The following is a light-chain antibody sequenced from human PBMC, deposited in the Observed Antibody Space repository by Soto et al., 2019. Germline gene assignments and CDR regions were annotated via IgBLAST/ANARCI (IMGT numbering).Light chain of an antibody. V-gene: IGKV3-20*01. CDR1: QSTSNNY. CDR2: GAS. Sequence: EIVLTQSPGTLSLSPGERATLSCRTSQSTSNNYLAWYQQKPGQAPRLLIYGASSRATGIPDRFSGSGSGTDFTLTISRLEPEDFAVYYCQQYGSSPLFGPGTKVDIK. J-gene: IGKJ3*01. CDR3: QQYGSSPL.